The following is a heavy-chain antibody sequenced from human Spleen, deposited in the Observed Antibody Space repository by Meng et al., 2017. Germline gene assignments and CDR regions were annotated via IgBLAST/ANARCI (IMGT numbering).Heavy chain of an antibody. CDR1: GGSFSDYY. CDR3: ARGPTTVAHDFDY. J-gene: IGHJ4*02. V-gene: IGHV4-34*01. CDR2: INHSGST. Sequence: QVQLPQWGAGLLKPSETLSLTCVVSGGSFSDYYWSWIRQPPGKGLEWIGEINHSGSTNYNPSLESRATISVETSQNKLSLKLSSVTAADSAVYYCARGPTTVAHDFDYWGQGTLVTVSS. D-gene: IGHD4-11*01.